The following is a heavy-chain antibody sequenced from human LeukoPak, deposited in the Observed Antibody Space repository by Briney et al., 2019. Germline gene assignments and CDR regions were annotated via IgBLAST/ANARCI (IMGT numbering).Heavy chain of an antibody. CDR1: GYTFTSYY. CDR2: INPSGGST. V-gene: IGHV1-46*01. Sequence: GASVKVSCKASGYTFTSYYMHWVRQAPGQGLEWMGLINPSGGSTSSAQKFQGRVTMTRDMSTSTVYMELSRLRSDDTAVYYCARDVGGSGGATSAFDIWGQGTMVTVSS. J-gene: IGHJ3*02. CDR3: ARDVGGSGGATSAFDI. D-gene: IGHD1-26*01.